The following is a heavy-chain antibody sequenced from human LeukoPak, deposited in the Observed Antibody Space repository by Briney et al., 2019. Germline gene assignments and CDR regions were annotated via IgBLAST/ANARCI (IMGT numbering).Heavy chain of an antibody. D-gene: IGHD3-9*01. Sequence: GGSLRLSCAATGFTFSSYAMHWVRQAPGKGLEWVAIISYDGSAKYYADSVKGRFTISRDNSKNTLYVQMNSLRGEDTAVYYCASETGYYFHNWGQGTLVTVSS. CDR2: ISYDGSAK. CDR3: ASETGYYFHN. CDR1: GFTFSSYA. V-gene: IGHV3-30-3*01. J-gene: IGHJ4*02.